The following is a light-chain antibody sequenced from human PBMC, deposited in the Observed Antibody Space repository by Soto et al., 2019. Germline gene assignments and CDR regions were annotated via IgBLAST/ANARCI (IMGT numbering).Light chain of an antibody. CDR3: HQRQSWPRT. CDR1: QYINTR. Sequence: EILLARCQATLSGXXXXXVTXXXMASQYINTRLAWYQHRLGQAPRLLIYQTSIRAAGIPARFSASGTGTDFTLTISDVQPEDFAVYYCHQRQSWPRTFGQGTKVDIK. V-gene: IGKV3-11*01. CDR2: QTS. J-gene: IGKJ1*01.